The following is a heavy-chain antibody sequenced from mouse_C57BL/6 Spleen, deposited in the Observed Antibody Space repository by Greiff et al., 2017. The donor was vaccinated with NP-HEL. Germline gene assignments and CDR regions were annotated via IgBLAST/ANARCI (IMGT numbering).Heavy chain of an antibody. CDR2: ISSGSSTI. D-gene: IGHD2-5*01. J-gene: IGHJ4*01. CDR3: ARPDSNYVRAMDY. V-gene: IGHV5-17*01. Sequence: EVHLVESGGGLVKPGGSLKLSCAASGFTFSDYGMHWVRQAPEKGLEWVAYISSGSSTIYYADTVKGRFTISRDNAKNTLFLQMTSLRSEDTAMYYCARPDSNYVRAMDYWGQGTSVTVSS. CDR1: GFTFSDYG.